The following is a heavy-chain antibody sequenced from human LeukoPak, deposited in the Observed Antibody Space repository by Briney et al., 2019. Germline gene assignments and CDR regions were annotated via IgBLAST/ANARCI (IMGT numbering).Heavy chain of an antibody. CDR3: TKHYRIGYSDHFDY. CDR1: GLTFRSYA. J-gene: IGHJ4*02. Sequence: GGSLRLSCAASGLTFRSYAMSWVRQAPGKGLEWVSALSDSGGSTYYADSVKGRFTISRDNSKNTLYLQMDSLRGEDTAIYYCTKHYRIGYSDHFDYWGQGALVTVSS. D-gene: IGHD2-21*01. CDR2: LSDSGGST. V-gene: IGHV3-23*01.